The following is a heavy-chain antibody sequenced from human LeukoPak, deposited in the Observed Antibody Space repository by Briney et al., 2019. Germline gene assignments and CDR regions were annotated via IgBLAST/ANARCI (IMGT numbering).Heavy chain of an antibody. CDR1: GGTFSSYT. D-gene: IGHD3-22*01. Sequence: GSSVKVSCKASGGTFSSYTISWVRQAPAQGLEWMGRIIPILGIANYAQKFQGRVTITADKSTSTAYMELSSLRSEDTAVYYCARGGYYYDSSGYYPFDYWGQGTLVTVSS. V-gene: IGHV1-69*02. J-gene: IGHJ4*02. CDR2: IIPILGIA. CDR3: ARGGYYYDSSGYYPFDY.